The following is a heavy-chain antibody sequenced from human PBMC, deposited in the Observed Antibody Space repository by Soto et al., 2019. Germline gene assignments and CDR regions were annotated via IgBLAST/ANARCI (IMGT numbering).Heavy chain of an antibody. CDR3: ARVPTTFYFFDY. V-gene: IGHV4-38-2*02. CDR2: IDHRGKT. Sequence: PSETLSLTCSVSNYSISSTYYWGWVRLSPGKGLEWIESIDHRGKTYYNPSLKSRGTISVDTSKIRFSLRLKSVTAADTAVYYCARVPTTFYFFDYWGQGTLVTVSS. CDR1: NYSISSTYY. D-gene: IGHD4-17*01. J-gene: IGHJ4*02.